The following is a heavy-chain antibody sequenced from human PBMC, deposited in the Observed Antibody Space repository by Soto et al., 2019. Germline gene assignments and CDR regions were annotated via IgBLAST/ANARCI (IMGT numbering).Heavy chain of an antibody. CDR3: ARATKYYDFWSGYPDYYYYGMDV. CDR2: IYYSGST. CDR1: GGSISSYY. V-gene: IGHV4-59*08. D-gene: IGHD3-3*01. Sequence: SETLSLTCTVSGGSISSYYWSWIRQPPGKGLEWIGYIYYSGSTNYNPSPKSRVTISVDTSKNQFSLKLSSVTAADTAVYYCARATKYYDFWSGYPDYYYYGMDVWGQGTTVTVSS. J-gene: IGHJ6*02.